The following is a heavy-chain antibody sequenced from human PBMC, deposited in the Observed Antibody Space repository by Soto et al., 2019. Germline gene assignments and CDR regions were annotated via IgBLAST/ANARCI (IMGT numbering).Heavy chain of an antibody. Sequence: SETLSLTCTVSGGSISSSSYYWGWIRQPPGKGLEWIGSFYYTGSTYYNPSLKSRVTISVDASKNQFSLKLSSVTAADTAVYYCARSMHYSDGSNYSPFDYWGQGTLVTVSS. V-gene: IGHV4-39*07. CDR1: GGSISSSSYY. J-gene: IGHJ4*02. CDR3: ARSMHYSDGSNYSPFDY. CDR2: FYYTGST. D-gene: IGHD3-22*01.